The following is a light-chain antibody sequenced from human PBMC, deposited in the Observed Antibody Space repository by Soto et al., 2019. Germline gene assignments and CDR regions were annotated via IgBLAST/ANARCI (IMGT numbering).Light chain of an antibody. CDR3: QQDYGFPPT. Sequence: AIQLTQSPSSLSASVGDRVTSTCRASHDIRHDLGWYQKKAGKATKPMISTASVLQEGVPSRFSGSWSCSDFTLPISSLQAEDFATYFCQQDYGFPPTFGQGNTMEI. CDR2: TAS. J-gene: IGKJ1*01. V-gene: IGKV1-6*01. CDR1: HDIRHD.